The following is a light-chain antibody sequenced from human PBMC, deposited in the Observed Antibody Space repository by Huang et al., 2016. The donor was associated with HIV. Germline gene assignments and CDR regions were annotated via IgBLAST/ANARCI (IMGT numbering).Light chain of an antibody. CDR1: QGVGRY. CDR2: GAA. V-gene: IGKV3-15*01. CDR3: QQYNNWPPT. Sequence: EIVMTQSPATVSVTPGETATLSCRASQGVGRYLAWYQHKLGQAPSLLINGAATRATGGPARFSGSGSGTEFTLTIAGLQPEDFAVYYCQQYNNWPPTFGQGTKLEIK. J-gene: IGKJ2*01.